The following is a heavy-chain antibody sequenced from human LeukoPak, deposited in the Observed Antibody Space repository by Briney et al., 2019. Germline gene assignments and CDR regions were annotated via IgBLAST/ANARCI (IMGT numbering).Heavy chain of an antibody. Sequence: GGPLRLSCAASGFTFSSYAMSWVRQAPGKGREWVSAISGSGGSTYYADSVKGRFTISRDNSKNTLYLQMNSLRAEDTAVYYCAKDQEATSPIGFFDYWGQGTQVTVSS. V-gene: IGHV3-23*01. CDR3: AKDQEATSPIGFFDY. CDR2: ISGSGGST. D-gene: IGHD5-12*01. J-gene: IGHJ4*03. CDR1: GFTFSSYA.